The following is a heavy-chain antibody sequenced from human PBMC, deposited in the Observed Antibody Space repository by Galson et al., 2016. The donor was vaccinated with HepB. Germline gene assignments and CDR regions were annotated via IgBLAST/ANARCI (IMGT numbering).Heavy chain of an antibody. J-gene: IGHJ4*02. D-gene: IGHD1-7*01. CDR2: IRKDGDVK. V-gene: IGHV3-7*01. CDR3: VGDSSWNYNY. Sequence: SLRLSCAASGFSFSTYWMSWVRQAPGKGLEWVANIRKDGDVKDYGASVRGRFTISRDNAMNSLYLQMDDLSPEDTAVYYCVGDSSWNYNYWGQGALVTVSS. CDR1: GFSFSTYW.